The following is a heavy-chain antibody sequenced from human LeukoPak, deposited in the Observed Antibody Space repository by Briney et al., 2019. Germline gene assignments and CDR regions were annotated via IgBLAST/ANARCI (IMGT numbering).Heavy chain of an antibody. V-gene: IGHV4-59*08. CDR2: IYHTGGT. Sequence: SETLSLNCTVSGVSLSSYFWSWVRQSPENGLEWIGYIYHTGGTSYNPSLKSRVSISVDTSKNQFSLKLISVTAADTAVYYCARQTYYNNRLLLDYWGQGNLVTVSS. J-gene: IGHJ4*02. CDR1: GVSLSSYF. D-gene: IGHD3-22*01. CDR3: ARQTYYNNRLLLDY.